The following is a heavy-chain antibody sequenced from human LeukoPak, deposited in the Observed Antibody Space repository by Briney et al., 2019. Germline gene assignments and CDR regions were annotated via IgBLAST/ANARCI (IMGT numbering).Heavy chain of an antibody. D-gene: IGHD6-6*01. Sequence: GSLRLSCAASGFTFSDYYMSWIRQAPGKGLEWVSYISDSDSTIYYADSVRGRFTISRDNAKNSLYLQMNSLRAEDTAVYYCARARGGSSSMNYWGQGTLVTVSS. V-gene: IGHV3-11*01. CDR1: GFTFSDYY. J-gene: IGHJ4*02. CDR3: ARARGGSSSMNY. CDR2: ISDSDSTI.